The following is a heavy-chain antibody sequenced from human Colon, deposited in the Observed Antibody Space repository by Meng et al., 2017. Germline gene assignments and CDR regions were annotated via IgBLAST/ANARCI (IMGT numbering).Heavy chain of an antibody. J-gene: IGHJ4*02. CDR1: GASVSVNRY. V-gene: IGHV4-4*02. Sequence: QVQLRVAGLWLLQPSETLALACSVSGASVSVNRYWSWVRQPPGMGLEWIGQIDHRGSAYYRPSLNSRVTMSLDKSRNQFSLRLTSVTAADTAVYYCARHGGYYQDFWGQGTLVTVSS. CDR3: ARHGGYYQDF. CDR2: IDHRGSA. D-gene: IGHD4-23*01.